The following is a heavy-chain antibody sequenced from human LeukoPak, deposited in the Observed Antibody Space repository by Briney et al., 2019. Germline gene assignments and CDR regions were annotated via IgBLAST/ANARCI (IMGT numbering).Heavy chain of an antibody. J-gene: IGHJ3*02. V-gene: IGHV1-18*01. D-gene: IGHD6-19*01. CDR2: ISAKDGDT. CDR1: GFTFSSYG. Sequence: GGSLRLSCAASGFTFSSYGISWVRQAPGQGLEWMGWISAKDGDTNYADNVQGRVTMTTDTSTSTAYMELRSLRSDDTAMYYCARDFVYYNSDWDDTFDIWGQGTMVTVSS. CDR3: ARDFVYYNSDWDDTFDI.